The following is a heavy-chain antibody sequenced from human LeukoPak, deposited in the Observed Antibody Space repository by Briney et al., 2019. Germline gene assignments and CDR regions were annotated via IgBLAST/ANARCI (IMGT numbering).Heavy chain of an antibody. J-gene: IGHJ4*02. CDR1: GGSISSSSYY. CDR3: ARHESLDYLFDY. D-gene: IGHD4-11*01. Sequence: SETLSLTCTVSGGSISSSSYYWGWIRQPPGKGLEWIGSIYYSGSTYYNPSLKSRVTISVDTSKNQFSLKLSSVTAADTAVYYCARHESLDYLFDYWGQGTLVTVSS. CDR2: IYYSGST. V-gene: IGHV4-39*01.